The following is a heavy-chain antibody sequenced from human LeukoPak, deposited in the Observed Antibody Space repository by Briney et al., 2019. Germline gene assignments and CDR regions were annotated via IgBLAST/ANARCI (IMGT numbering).Heavy chain of an antibody. J-gene: IGHJ5*02. CDR2: IIPIFGTA. V-gene: IGHV1-69*05. D-gene: IGHD3-9*01. CDR3: ARTGDILTGYRNWFDP. CDR1: GGTFSSYA. Sequence: GASVKVSCKASGGTFSSYAISWVRQAPGQGLEWMGRIIPIFGTANYAQKFQGRVTITTDESTSTAYMELSSLRSEDTAVYYCARTGDILTGYRNWFDPWGQGTLVTVSS.